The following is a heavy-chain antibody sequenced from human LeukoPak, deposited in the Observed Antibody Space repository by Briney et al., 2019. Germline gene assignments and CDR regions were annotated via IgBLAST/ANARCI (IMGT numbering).Heavy chain of an antibody. Sequence: SETLSLTCTVSGGSISSYYWSWIRQPAGKGLEWIGRIYTSSSTNYNPSLKSRVTMSVDTSNNQFSLKLSSVTAADTAVYYCARDSGSYRAYDYWGQGTLVTVSS. J-gene: IGHJ4*02. CDR3: ARDSGSYRAYDY. D-gene: IGHD1-26*01. V-gene: IGHV4-4*07. CDR1: GGSISSYY. CDR2: IYTSSST.